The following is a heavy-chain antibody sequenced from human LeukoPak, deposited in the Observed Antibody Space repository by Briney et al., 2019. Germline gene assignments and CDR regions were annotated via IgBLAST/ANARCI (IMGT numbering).Heavy chain of an antibody. CDR3: AKGIYDSSGYLSYNWFDP. D-gene: IGHD3-22*01. J-gene: IGHJ5*02. V-gene: IGHV3-9*01. Sequence: GGSLRLFCAASGFTFDVYVMHWVRQAPGKGLEWVSGISWNSGSIGYADSVKSRFTISRDNAKNSLYLQMNSLRAEDTALYYCAKGIYDSSGYLSYNWFDPWGQGTLVTVSS. CDR1: GFTFDVYV. CDR2: ISWNSGSI.